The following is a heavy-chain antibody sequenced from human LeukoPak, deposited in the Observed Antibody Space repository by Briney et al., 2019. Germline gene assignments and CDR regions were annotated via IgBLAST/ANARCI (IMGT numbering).Heavy chain of an antibody. CDR3: ARLSVVGATISYFDY. CDR1: SYTFTTYW. J-gene: IGHJ4*02. V-gene: IGHV5-51*01. Sequence: GESLKISCKGSSYTFTTYWIGWVRQMPGKGLEWMGIIYPGDSDTRYSPSFQGQVTILADKSTSTAYLQWSSLKASDTAVYYCARLSVVGATISYFDYWGQGTLVTVSS. D-gene: IGHD1-26*01. CDR2: IYPGDSDT.